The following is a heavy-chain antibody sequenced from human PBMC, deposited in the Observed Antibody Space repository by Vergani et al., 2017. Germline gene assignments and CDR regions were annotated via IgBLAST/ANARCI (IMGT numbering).Heavy chain of an antibody. D-gene: IGHD1-1*01. V-gene: IGHV1-46*03. CDR1: VYTFTSYY. J-gene: IGHJ6*02. CDR3: ARGDDAKGGYYYYYGMDV. Sequence: QVQLVQSGAEVKKPGASVKVSCKASVYTFTSYYMHWVRQAPGQGLEWMGIINPSGGSTSYAQKFQGRVTMTRDTSTSTVYMELSSLRSEDTAVYYCARGDDAKGGYYYYYGMDVWGQGTTVTVSS. CDR2: INPSGGST.